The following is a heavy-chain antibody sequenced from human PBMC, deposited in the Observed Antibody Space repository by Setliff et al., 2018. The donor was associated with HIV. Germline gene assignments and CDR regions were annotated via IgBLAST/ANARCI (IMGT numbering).Heavy chain of an antibody. V-gene: IGHV4-61*09. CDR3: GTFSPRDAFDI. J-gene: IGHJ3*02. CDR1: GGSISSGGYY. D-gene: IGHD3-16*01. CDR2: IYTSGST. Sequence: SETLSLTCTVSGGSISSGGYYWSWIRQPAGKGLVWIGHIYTSGSTKYNPSLKGRVTISVDTSKNQFSLNLSSVTAADTAFYYCGTFSPRDAFDIWGQGTMVTVSS.